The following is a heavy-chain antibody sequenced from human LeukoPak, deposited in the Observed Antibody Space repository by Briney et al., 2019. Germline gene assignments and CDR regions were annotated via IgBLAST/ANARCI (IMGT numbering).Heavy chain of an antibody. CDR1: GYTFTGYY. Sequence: ASVKVSRKASGYTFTGYYMHGVRQAPGQGLEWMGWINPNSGGTNYAQKFQGRVTMTRDTSISTAYMELSRLRSDGTAVYYCARDQGSGWPSFDYRGQGTLVTVSS. J-gene: IGHJ4*02. D-gene: IGHD6-19*01. V-gene: IGHV1-2*02. CDR2: INPNSGGT. CDR3: ARDQGSGWPSFDY.